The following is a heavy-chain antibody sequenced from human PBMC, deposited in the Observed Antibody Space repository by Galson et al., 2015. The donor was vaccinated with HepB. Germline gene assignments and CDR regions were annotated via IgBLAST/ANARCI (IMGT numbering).Heavy chain of an antibody. CDR2: IYDTGST. D-gene: IGHD5-24*01. J-gene: IGHJ4*02. V-gene: IGHV4-31*03. CDR3: ARGDGHNRRFDF. Sequence: TLSLTCNVSGDSISNSGYSWTWIRHHPEKGLEWLGYIYDTGSTYYNPSLKSRLTFSVDPSQNQFSLNLNSGTAADTAVYFCARGDGHNRRFDFWGQGTLVTVSS. CDR1: GDSISNSGYS.